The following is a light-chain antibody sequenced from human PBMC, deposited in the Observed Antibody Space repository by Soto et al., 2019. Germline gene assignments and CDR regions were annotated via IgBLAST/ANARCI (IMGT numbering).Light chain of an antibody. CDR2: EVT. CDR1: SGDIGSYNR. Sequence: QSALTQPASVSGSPGQSITISCTGTSGDIGSYNRVSWYQQHPGKAPKLIIYEVTDRPSGVSNRFSGSKAGNTDSLTISGLQAEDEAEYYCRSYTNINTRACVFGPGTKLTVL. J-gene: IGLJ1*01. V-gene: IGLV2-14*01. CDR3: RSYTNINTRACV.